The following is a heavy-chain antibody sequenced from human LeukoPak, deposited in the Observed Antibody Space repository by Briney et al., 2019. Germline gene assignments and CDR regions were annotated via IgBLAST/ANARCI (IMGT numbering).Heavy chain of an antibody. CDR3: AKARVTTGYYMQVDY. CDR1: GFTFSSYE. D-gene: IGHD3-9*01. Sequence: GGSLRLSCAASGFTFSSYEMNWVRQAPGKGLEWVSVISASGTAHYADSMKGRFTISRDNSKNTVYLQLSSLRPEDTAVYYCAKARVTTGYYMQVDYWGQGTLVTASS. J-gene: IGHJ4*02. V-gene: IGHV3-23*01. CDR2: ISASGTA.